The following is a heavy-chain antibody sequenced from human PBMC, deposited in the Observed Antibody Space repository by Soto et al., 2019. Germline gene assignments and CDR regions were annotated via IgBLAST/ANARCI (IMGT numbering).Heavy chain of an antibody. CDR1: GGSISSYY. V-gene: IGHV4-4*07. J-gene: IGHJ6*02. D-gene: IGHD6-6*01. CDR3: AREGPPNSSSLSQRLNYYYYYGMDV. CDR2: IYTSGST. Sequence: SETLSLTCTVSGGSISSYYWSWIRQPAGKGLEWIGRIYTSGSTNYNPSLKSRVTMSVDTSKNQFSLKLSSVTAADTAVYYCAREGPPNSSSLSQRLNYYYYYGMDVWGQGTTVTVSS.